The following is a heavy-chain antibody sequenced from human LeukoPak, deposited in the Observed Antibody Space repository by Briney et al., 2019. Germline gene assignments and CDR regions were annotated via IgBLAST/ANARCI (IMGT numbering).Heavy chain of an antibody. CDR3: ARVMGGKNYYDSSGYYPNFDY. CDR2: IYYSGST. D-gene: IGHD3-22*01. J-gene: IGHJ4*02. CDR1: GGSISSYY. V-gene: IGHV4-59*01. Sequence: ASETLSLPCTVSGGSISSYYWSWIRQPPGKGLERIGYIYYSGSTNYNPSLKSRVTISVDTSKNQFSLKLSSVTAADTAVYYCARVMGGKNYYDSSGYYPNFDYWGQGTLVTVSS.